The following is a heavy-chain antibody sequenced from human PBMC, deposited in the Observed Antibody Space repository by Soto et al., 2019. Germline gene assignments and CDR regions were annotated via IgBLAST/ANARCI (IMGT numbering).Heavy chain of an antibody. CDR3: ARGLLTVDTAMVTDLDY. V-gene: IGHV4-34*01. Sequence: PSETLSLTCAVYGGSFSGYYWSWIRQPPGKGLEWIGEINHSGSTNYNPSLRSRVTISVDTSKNQFSLKLSSVTAADTAVYYCARGLLTVDTAMVTDLDYWGQGILVTVSS. D-gene: IGHD5-18*01. CDR1: GGSFSGYY. CDR2: INHSGST. J-gene: IGHJ4*02.